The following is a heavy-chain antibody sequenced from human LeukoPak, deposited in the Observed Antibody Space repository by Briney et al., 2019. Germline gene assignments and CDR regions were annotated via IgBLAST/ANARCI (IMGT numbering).Heavy chain of an antibody. Sequence: ASVKVSCKASGYTFTSYYMHWVRQAPGQGLEWMGIINPSGGSTSYAQKFQGRVTITADKSTSTAYMELSSLRSEDTAVYYCARDFSYDSTFGYWGQGTLVTVSS. CDR1: GYTFTSYY. CDR2: INPSGGST. V-gene: IGHV1-46*01. CDR3: ARDFSYDSTFGY. J-gene: IGHJ4*02. D-gene: IGHD3-22*01.